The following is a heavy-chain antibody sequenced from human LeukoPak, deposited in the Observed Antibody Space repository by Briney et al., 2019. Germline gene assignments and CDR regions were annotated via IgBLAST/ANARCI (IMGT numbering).Heavy chain of an antibody. V-gene: IGHV3-15*01. CDR3: TIEPAVAGTFDY. CDR2: IKSKTDGGTT. CDR1: GFTFSNAW. J-gene: IGHJ4*02. Sequence: GGSLRLSCAASGFTFSNAWMSWVRQAPGKGLEWVGRIKSKTDGGTTDYAAPVKGRFTISRDDSKNTLYLQMNSLKTEDTAVYYCTIEPAVAGTFDYWGQGTLVTVSS. D-gene: IGHD6-19*01.